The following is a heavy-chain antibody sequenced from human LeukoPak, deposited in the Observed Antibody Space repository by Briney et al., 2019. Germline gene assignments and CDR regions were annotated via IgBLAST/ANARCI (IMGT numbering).Heavy chain of an antibody. CDR1: ADSINDYY. Sequence: PSETLSLTCTVSADSINDYYWSWIRQPAGKGLEWIGRIYTTGSTNYNPSLKSRVTMSIDMSKNQFSLNLSSVTAADTAVYYCARGGEWSYDYWGQGTLVTVSS. J-gene: IGHJ4*02. CDR2: IYTTGST. V-gene: IGHV4-4*07. CDR3: ARGGEWSYDY. D-gene: IGHD3-3*01.